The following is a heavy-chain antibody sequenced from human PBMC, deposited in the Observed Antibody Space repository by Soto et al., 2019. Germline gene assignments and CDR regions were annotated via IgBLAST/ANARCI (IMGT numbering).Heavy chain of an antibody. V-gene: IGHV4-30-2*01. CDR3: AAGGGLPRYY. CDR1: GGSISSGGYS. Sequence: QLQLQESGSGLVKPSQTLSLTCAVSGGSISSGGYSWSWIRQPPGKGLEWIGYIYHSGSTYYNPALKSRVTRSVDRAKNQCSLKLSSVTAADTAVYYCAAGGGLPRYYWGQGTLVTVSS. CDR2: IYHSGST. J-gene: IGHJ4*02. D-gene: IGHD5-12*01.